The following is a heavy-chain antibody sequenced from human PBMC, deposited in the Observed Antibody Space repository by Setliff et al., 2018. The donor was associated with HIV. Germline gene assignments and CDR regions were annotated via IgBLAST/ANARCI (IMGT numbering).Heavy chain of an antibody. D-gene: IGHD3-10*01. Sequence: ASVKVSCKASGYTFTNYDINWVRQATGQGLEWMGWMNPNSGNTSYAQKFQGRVTMTRDTSTSTVYMELSSLRAEDTAVYYCARDSAIWFGELPQYYYYYMDVWGKGTTVTVSS. V-gene: IGHV1-8*01. J-gene: IGHJ6*03. CDR2: MNPNSGNT. CDR3: ARDSAIWFGELPQYYYYYMDV. CDR1: GYTFTNYD.